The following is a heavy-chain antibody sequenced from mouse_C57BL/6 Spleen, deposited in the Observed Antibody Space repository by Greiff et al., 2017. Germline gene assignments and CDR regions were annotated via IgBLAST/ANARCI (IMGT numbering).Heavy chain of an antibody. J-gene: IGHJ2*01. CDR1: GYTFTSYW. V-gene: IGHV1-55*01. CDR2: IYPGSGST. Sequence: VQLQQPGAELVKPGASVKMSCKASGYTFTSYWITWVKQRPGQGLEWIGDIYPGSGSTNYNEKFKSKATLTVDTSSSTAYMQLSSLTSEDSAVYYCARWGTTVVPRDYWGQGTTLTVSS. CDR3: ARWGTTVVPRDY. D-gene: IGHD1-1*01.